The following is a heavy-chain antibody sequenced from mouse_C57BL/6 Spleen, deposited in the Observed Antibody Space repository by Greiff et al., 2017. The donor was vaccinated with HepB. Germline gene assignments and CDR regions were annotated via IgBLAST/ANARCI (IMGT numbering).Heavy chain of an antibody. CDR2: ISDGGSYT. CDR3: AREGSLLRGAWFAY. CDR1: GFTFSSYA. J-gene: IGHJ3*01. V-gene: IGHV5-4*01. Sequence: EVQGVESGGGLVKPGGSLKLSCAASGFTFSSYAMSWVRQTPEKRLEWVATISDGGSYTYYPDNVKGRFTISRDNAKNNLYLQMSHLKSEDTAMYYCAREGSLLRGAWFAYWGQGTLVTVSA. D-gene: IGHD1-2*01.